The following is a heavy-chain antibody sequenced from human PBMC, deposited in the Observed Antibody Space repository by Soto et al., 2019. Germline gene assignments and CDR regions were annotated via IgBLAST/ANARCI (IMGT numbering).Heavy chain of an antibody. V-gene: IGHV4-30-2*01. CDR1: GASISSDGYS. CDR2: IYHSGST. Sequence: QLQLQESGSGLVKPSQTLSLTCAVYGASISSDGYSWSWIRQPPGKGLEWIGYIYHSGSTYYNPSLKGRVTISVDRSKNQFSLKLSSVTAADRAVYYWARGDAMTAVGLDWFGPWGQGSLVTVSA. J-gene: IGHJ5*02. CDR3: ARGDAMTAVGLDWFGP. D-gene: IGHD4-17*01.